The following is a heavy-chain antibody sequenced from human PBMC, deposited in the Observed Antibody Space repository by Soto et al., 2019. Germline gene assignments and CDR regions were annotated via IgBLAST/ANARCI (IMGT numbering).Heavy chain of an antibody. D-gene: IGHD6-13*01. V-gene: IGHV1-3*01. CDR3: VRRHVSATGIDWFDP. J-gene: IGHJ5*02. CDR1: GYTFTSYG. Sequence: ASVKVSCKASGYTFTSYGIHWVRQAPGQRLEWMGWINAANGDTKYSPKFQGRVTITRDTSASTAYMELSSPRSEDTAVYYYVRRHVSATGIDWFDPWGQGTLVTVSS. CDR2: INAANGDT.